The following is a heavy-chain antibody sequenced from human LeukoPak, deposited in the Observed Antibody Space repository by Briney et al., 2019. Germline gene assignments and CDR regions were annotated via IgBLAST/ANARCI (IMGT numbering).Heavy chain of an antibody. CDR1: GFTFSNYW. Sequence: GGSLRLSCAASGFTFSNYWMTWVRQTPGKGLEWVANINRDGSDKHYLDSVEGRFIISRDNSKNTLYLQMNSLRVEDTAVYYCAKDQRTMTRRMDVWGQGTTVTVSS. D-gene: IGHD2-2*01. CDR3: AKDQRTMTRRMDV. V-gene: IGHV3-7*01. CDR2: INRDGSDK. J-gene: IGHJ6*02.